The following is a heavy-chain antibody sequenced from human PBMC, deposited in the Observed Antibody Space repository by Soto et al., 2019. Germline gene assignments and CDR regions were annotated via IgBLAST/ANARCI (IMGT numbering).Heavy chain of an antibody. CDR2: IYYSGNL. CDR1: GGSISDSSYY. CDR3: ARSSVAGVYYYYYYGMDV. D-gene: IGHD6-19*01. V-gene: IGHV4-39*01. Sequence: SETLSLTCSVSGGSISDSSYYWGWIRQPPGRGLEWIGSIYYSGNLYHNPSLKSRVTMSIDTSKNQFSLKLSSVTAADTAVYYCARSSVAGVYYYYYYGMDVWGQGTTVTVSS. J-gene: IGHJ6*02.